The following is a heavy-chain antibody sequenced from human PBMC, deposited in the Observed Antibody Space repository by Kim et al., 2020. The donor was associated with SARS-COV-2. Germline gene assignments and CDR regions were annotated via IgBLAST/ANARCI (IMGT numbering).Heavy chain of an antibody. CDR1: VFTFSTYS. Sequence: GGSLRLSCAASVFTFSTYSMNWVRQAPGKGLEWVSSISSSSSYIYYADSMKGRFTISRDNAKNSLYLQMNSLRAEDTAVYYCARAPSSVGDPDQLYFWG. CDR2: ISSSSSYI. CDR3: ARAPSSVGDPDQLYF. V-gene: IGHV3-21*01. D-gene: IGHD3-3*01. J-gene: IGHJ6*01.